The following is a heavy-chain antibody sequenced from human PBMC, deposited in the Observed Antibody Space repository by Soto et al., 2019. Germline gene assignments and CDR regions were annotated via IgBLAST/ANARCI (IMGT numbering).Heavy chain of an antibody. V-gene: IGHV1-46*03. CDR2: INPSGGST. D-gene: IGHD3-9*01. Sequence: ASVKVSCKASGYTFTSYYMHWVRQAPGQGLEWMGIINPSGGSTSYSQKFQGRVTMTRDTSTSTVYMELSSLRSEDTAVYYCAREALTGYYDYWGQGTLVTVSS. CDR3: AREALTGYYDY. J-gene: IGHJ4*02. CDR1: GYTFTSYY.